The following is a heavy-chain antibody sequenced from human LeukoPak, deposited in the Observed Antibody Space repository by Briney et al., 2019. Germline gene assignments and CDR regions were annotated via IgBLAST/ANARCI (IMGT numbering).Heavy chain of an antibody. CDR3: ARAPYYYGSGSYQPTDY. D-gene: IGHD3-10*01. CDR2: IYYSGST. Sequence: SQTLSLTCTVSGGSISSGDYYWSWIRQPPGKGLEWIGYIYYSGSTYYNPSLKSRVTISVDTSKNQFSLKLSSVTAADTAVYYCARAPYYYGSGSYQPTDYWGQGTLVTVSS. V-gene: IGHV4-30-4*01. J-gene: IGHJ4*02. CDR1: GGSISSGDYY.